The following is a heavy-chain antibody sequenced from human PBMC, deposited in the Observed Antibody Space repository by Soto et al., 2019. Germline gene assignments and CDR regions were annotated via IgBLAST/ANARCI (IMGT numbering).Heavy chain of an antibody. CDR1: GGTFSSHT. CDR2: IIPALGTA. CDR3: ARHDFGDYWYFDL. V-gene: IGHV1-69*08. J-gene: IGHJ2*01. Sequence: QDQLVQSGAEVKKPGSSVKVSCKASGGTFSSHTFSWVRQAPGQGLEWMGRIIPALGTATYAQKFQGRVTITADESANTVYMELNSLRSEDTAVYYCARHDFGDYWYFDLGGRGTLVTVSS. D-gene: IGHD4-17*01.